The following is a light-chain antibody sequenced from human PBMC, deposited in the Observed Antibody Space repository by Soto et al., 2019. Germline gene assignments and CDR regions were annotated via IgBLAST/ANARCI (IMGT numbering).Light chain of an antibody. Sequence: QSVLTQPASVSGSPGQSVTISRTGASSDVGGSDHVSWYQQHPGKAPKLILYEVNNRPSGVSNRFSGSKSGNTASLIISGLQADDEAEYFCSSYSTTSTLVFGSGTKVTVL. J-gene: IGLJ1*01. V-gene: IGLV2-14*03. CDR1: SSDVGGSDH. CDR2: EVN. CDR3: SSYSTTSTLV.